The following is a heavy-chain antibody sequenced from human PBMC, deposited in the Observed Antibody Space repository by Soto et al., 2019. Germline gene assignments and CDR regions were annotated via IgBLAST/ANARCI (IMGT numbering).Heavy chain of an antibody. Sequence: SETLSLTCTVSGSSISSGDYYWSWIRQPPGKGLEWIGYIYYSGSTYYNPSLKSRVTISVDRSKNQFSLKLSSVTAADTAVYYCARGQVVAAQHWGQGTLVTVSS. D-gene: IGHD2-15*01. J-gene: IGHJ4*02. CDR1: GSSISSGDYY. CDR3: ARGQVVAAQH. CDR2: IYYSGST. V-gene: IGHV4-30-4*01.